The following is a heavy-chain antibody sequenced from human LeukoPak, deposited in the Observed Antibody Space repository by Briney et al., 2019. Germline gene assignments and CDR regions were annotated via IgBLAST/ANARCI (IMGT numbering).Heavy chain of an antibody. D-gene: IGHD6-19*01. CDR2: IYYSGST. CDR1: GGSISSYY. V-gene: IGHV4-59*01. J-gene: IGHJ1*01. CDR3: ARGIAVAGTRGLRFQH. Sequence: SETLSLTCTVSGGSISSYYWSWIRQPPGKGLERIGYIYYSGSTNYNPSLKSRVTISVDTSKNQFSLKLSSVTAADTAVYYCARGIAVAGTRGLRFQHWGQGTLVTVSS.